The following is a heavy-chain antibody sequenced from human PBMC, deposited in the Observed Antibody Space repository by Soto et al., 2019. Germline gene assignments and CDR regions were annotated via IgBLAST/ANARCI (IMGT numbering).Heavy chain of an antibody. CDR2: ISAYNGNT. CDR3: ARESYDYVWGSYRYLDY. J-gene: IGHJ4*02. Sequence: QVQLVQSGAAVKKPGASVKVSCKASGYTFTSYGISWVRQAPGQGLEWMGWISAYNGNTNYAQKLQGRVTMTTDTSTSTAYMELRSLRSDDTAVYYCARESYDYVWGSYRYLDYWGQGTLVTVSS. CDR1: GYTFTSYG. V-gene: IGHV1-18*01. D-gene: IGHD3-16*02.